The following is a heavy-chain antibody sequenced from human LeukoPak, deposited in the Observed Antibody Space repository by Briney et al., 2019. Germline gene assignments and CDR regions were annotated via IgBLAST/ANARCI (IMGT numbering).Heavy chain of an antibody. CDR3: AKGNSQETLCY. CDR2: ISGSGGST. D-gene: IGHD4-23*01. V-gene: IGHV3-23*01. J-gene: IGHJ4*02. CDR1: GFTFSSYA. Sequence: GGSLRLSCAASGFTFSSYAMSWVRQAPGKGLEWVSAISGSGGSTYYADSVKGRFTISRDNSKNTLYLQMNSLRAEDTAVYHCAKGNSQETLCYWGQGTLVTVSS.